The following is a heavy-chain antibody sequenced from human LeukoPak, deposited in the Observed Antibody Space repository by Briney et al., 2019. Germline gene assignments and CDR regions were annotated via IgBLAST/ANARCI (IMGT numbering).Heavy chain of an antibody. D-gene: IGHD3-16*01. CDR2: IIPIFGIA. J-gene: IGHJ5*02. Sequence: GASVKVSCKASGGTFSSYAISWVRQAPGQGLEWMGRIIPIFGIANYAQKFQGRVTITADKSTSTAYMELSSLRSEDTAVYYCARDLGPLRGGFWFDHWGQGTLVTVSS. CDR3: ARDLGPLRGGFWFDH. V-gene: IGHV1-69*04. CDR1: GGTFSSYA.